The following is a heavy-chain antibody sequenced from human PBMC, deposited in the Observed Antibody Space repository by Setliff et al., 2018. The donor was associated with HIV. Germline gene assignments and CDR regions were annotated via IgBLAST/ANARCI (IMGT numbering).Heavy chain of an antibody. J-gene: IGHJ6*02. D-gene: IGHD5-18*01. V-gene: IGHV1-69*13. CDR2: IIPIFGTA. Sequence: ASVKVSCKASGGTFSSYAISWVRQAPGQGLEWMGGIIPIFGTANYAQKFQGRVTITADESTSTAYTELSSLRSEDTAVYYCARPSDTAMVTVGYYYYGMDVWGQGTTVTVSS. CDR1: GGTFSSYA. CDR3: ARPSDTAMVTVGYYYYGMDV.